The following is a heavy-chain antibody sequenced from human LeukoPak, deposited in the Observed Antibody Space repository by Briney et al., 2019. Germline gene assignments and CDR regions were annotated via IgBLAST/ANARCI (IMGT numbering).Heavy chain of an antibody. V-gene: IGHV3-23*01. D-gene: IGHD3-22*01. Sequence: GGSLRLSCAASGFTFSSYAMSWVRQAPGKGLEWVSAISGSGGSTYYADSVKGQFTISRDNSKNTLYLQMNSLRAEDTAVYYCAKDGITYYYDSSGSQGVDYWGQGTLVTVSS. CDR3: AKDGITYYYDSSGSQGVDY. J-gene: IGHJ4*02. CDR2: ISGSGGST. CDR1: GFTFSSYA.